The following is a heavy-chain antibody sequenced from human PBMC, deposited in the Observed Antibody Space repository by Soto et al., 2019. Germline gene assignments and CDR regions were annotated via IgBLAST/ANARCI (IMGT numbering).Heavy chain of an antibody. V-gene: IGHV1-69*12. CDR2: IIPIFGTA. CDR3: ARDATVTTGSAFDI. CDR1: GGTFSSYA. D-gene: IGHD4-17*01. J-gene: IGHJ3*02. Sequence: QVQLVQSGAEVKKPGSSVKVSCKASGGTFSSYAISWVRQAPGQGLEWIGGIIPIFGTANYAQKFQGRVKNTAEESTSTAYMELSSLRFEDTAVYYCARDATVTTGSAFDIWGQGTMVTVSS.